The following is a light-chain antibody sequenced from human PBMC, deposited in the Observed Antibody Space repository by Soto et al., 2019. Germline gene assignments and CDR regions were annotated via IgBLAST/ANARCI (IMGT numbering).Light chain of an antibody. CDR2: EVT. Sequence: QSVLTQHASVSGSPGQSITISCTGTRRDVGGYNYVSWYQQYSGKSPKLLIYEVTHRPSGVSNRFSGSKSGNTASLTISGLQAEDEADYYCSSYTISNTLPFVFGTGTQRTVL. CDR1: RRDVGGYNY. J-gene: IGLJ1*01. V-gene: IGLV2-14*01. CDR3: SSYTISNTLPFV.